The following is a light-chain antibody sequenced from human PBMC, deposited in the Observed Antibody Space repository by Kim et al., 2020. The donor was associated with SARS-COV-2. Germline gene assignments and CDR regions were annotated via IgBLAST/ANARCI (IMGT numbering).Light chain of an antibody. CDR1: SGHSSYA. V-gene: IGLV4-69*01. CDR2: LNGDGSH. Sequence: ASVKLTCTPSSGHSSYAIAWHQQQPEKGPRYLMKLNGDGSHSKGDGIPDRFSGSSSGAERYLTISSLQSEDEADYYCQTWGTGIPVFGGGTQLTVL. J-gene: IGLJ3*02. CDR3: QTWGTGIPV.